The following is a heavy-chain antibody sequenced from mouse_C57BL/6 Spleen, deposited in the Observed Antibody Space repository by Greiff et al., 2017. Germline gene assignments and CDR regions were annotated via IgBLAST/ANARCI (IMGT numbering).Heavy chain of an antibody. CDR3: GSYDSFAY. CDR1: GYSFTGYY. V-gene: IGHV1-42*01. CDR2: INPSTGGT. J-gene: IGHJ3*01. Sequence: VQLQQSGPELVKPGASVKISCKASGYSFTGYYMNWVKQSPEKSLEWIGEINPSTGGTTYNQKFKAKATLTVDKSSSTAYMQLKSLTSEDSAVYYCGSYDSFAYWGQGTLVTVSA. D-gene: IGHD2-4*01.